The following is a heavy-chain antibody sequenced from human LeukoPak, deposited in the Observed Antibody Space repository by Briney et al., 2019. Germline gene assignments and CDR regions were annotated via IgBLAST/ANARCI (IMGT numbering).Heavy chain of an antibody. CDR3: ASTSEPYYDILTGRDYYMDV. CDR1: GDITHY. Sequence: SETLSLTCTVSGDITHYWGWIRQPPGKGLEWIGSIYYSGSTYYNPSLKSRVTISVDTSKNQFSLKLSSVTAADTAVYYCASTSEPYYDILTGRDYYMDVWGKGTTVTVSS. CDR2: IYYSGST. D-gene: IGHD3-9*01. J-gene: IGHJ6*03. V-gene: IGHV4-39*01.